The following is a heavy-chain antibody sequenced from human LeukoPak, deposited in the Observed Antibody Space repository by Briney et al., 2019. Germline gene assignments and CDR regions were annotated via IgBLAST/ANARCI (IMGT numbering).Heavy chain of an antibody. CDR2: IIPIFGTA. CDR1: GGTFSSYA. V-gene: IGHV1-69*06. Sequence: SVKVSCKASGGTFSSYAICWVRQAPGQGLEWMGGIIPIFGTANYAQKFQGRVTITADKSTSTAYMELSSLRSEDTAVYYCARGPFVVVTAIPDYFDYWGQGTLVTVSS. CDR3: ARGPFVVVTAIPDYFDY. J-gene: IGHJ4*02. D-gene: IGHD2-21*02.